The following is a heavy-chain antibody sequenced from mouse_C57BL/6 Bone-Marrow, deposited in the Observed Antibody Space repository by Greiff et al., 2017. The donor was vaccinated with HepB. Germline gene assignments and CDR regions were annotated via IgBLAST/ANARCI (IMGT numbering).Heavy chain of an antibody. Sequence: QVQLQQSGAELVKPGASVKLSCKASGYTFTSYWMHWVKQRPGQGLEWIGMIHPNSGSTNYNEKFKSKATLTVDKSSSTAYMQLSSLTSEDSAVYYCARPTVVAYYFDYWGQGTTLTVSS. V-gene: IGHV1-64*01. CDR1: GYTFTSYW. CDR2: IHPNSGST. CDR3: ARPTVVAYYFDY. J-gene: IGHJ2*01. D-gene: IGHD1-1*01.